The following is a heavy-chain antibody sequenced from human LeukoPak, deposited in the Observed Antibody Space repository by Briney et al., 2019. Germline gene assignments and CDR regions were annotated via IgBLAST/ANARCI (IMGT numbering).Heavy chain of an antibody. CDR1: GFTFSSCG. CDR2: IWYDGSNK. J-gene: IGHJ4*02. Sequence: PGGSLRLSCAASGFTFSSCGMHWVRQAPGKGLEWVAVIWYDGSNKYYADSVKGRFTISRDNSKNTLYLQMNSLRAEDTAVYYCAREGYYGSGSYYSNYWGQGTLVTVSS. CDR3: AREGYYGSGSYYSNY. D-gene: IGHD3-10*01. V-gene: IGHV3-33*01.